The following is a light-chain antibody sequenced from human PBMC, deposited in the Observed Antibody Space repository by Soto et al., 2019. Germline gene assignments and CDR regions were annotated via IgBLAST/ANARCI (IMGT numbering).Light chain of an antibody. Sequence: IVLTQSPATLSLSPGERATLPCRASQSVSSYLAWYQQKPGQAPRLLIYDASNRATCIPARFSGSGSGTDFTLTISSLEPEDFAVYYGQQRSNWPPTFGQGTKVEIK. CDR3: QQRSNWPPT. J-gene: IGKJ1*01. CDR2: DAS. V-gene: IGKV3-11*01. CDR1: QSVSSY.